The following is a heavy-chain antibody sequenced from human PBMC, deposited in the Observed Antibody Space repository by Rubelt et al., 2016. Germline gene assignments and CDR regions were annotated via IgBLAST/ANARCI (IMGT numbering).Heavy chain of an antibody. CDR1: GFTFQDAR. V-gene: IGHV3-9*01. J-gene: IGHJ3*02. CDR2: MTWNSGSI. D-gene: IGHD1-26*01. CDR3: AKEIGDKSGSYYAAFDI. Sequence: VQVVESGGGLVQPGGCLRLSFAASGFTFQDARMRLVSQAPGKGLEWGSRMTWNSGSIGCEDCVEGRFTISRVNAKNSLYLQMKSLRGEDTALYYCAKEIGDKSGSYYAAFDIWGRGTMVTVSS.